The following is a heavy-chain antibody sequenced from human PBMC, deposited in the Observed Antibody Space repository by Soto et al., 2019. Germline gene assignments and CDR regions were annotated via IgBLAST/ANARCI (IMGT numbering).Heavy chain of an antibody. V-gene: IGHV3-23*01. Sequence: EVQLLESGGGLVQPGGSLRLSCAASGFTFSSYAMSWVRQAPGKGLEWVSAISGSGGTTYYADSVKGRFSISRDNSKNTLYLQMNSLRAEDTAVYYCARDFKTGGGSGSYPHWGQGTLVTVSS. J-gene: IGHJ4*02. CDR3: ARDFKTGGGSGSYPH. D-gene: IGHD3-10*01. CDR1: GFTFSSYA. CDR2: ISGSGGTT.